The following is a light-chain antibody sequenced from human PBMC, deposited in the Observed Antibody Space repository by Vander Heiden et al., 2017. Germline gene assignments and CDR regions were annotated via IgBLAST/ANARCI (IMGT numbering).Light chain of an antibody. Sequence: AIRMTQSPSSLSASTGDRVTITCRASQGISSYLAWYQQKPGKAPKLLIYAASTLQSGVPSRFSGSGFGKDFTLTISCRQSEDFASYYCQQYDSYPYRTFGQGTKVEIK. J-gene: IGKJ1*01. CDR2: AAS. CDR3: QQYDSYPYRT. CDR1: QGISSY. V-gene: IGKV1-8*01.